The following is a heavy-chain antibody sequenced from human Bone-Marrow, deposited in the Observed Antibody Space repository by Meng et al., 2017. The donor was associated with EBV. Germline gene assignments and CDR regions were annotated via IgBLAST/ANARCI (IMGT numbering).Heavy chain of an antibody. CDR3: VRGYDYGDYVDY. CDR1: GASITTPNYY. J-gene: IGHJ4*02. Sequence: QLQLQESGPGLVKPSVTLSLICTVSGASITTPNYYWGWIRQPPGKGLEWIGTFYSVTTTFYNPSLRSRLAISVDTSKNQFSLRLTSLTAADTAVYYCVRGYDYGDYVDYWGQGTLVTVSS. V-gene: IGHV4-39*07. D-gene: IGHD4-17*01. CDR2: FYSVTTT.